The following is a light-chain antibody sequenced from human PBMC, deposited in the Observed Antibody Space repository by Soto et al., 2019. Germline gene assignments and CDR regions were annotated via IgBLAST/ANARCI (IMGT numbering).Light chain of an antibody. CDR3: QQRSNWPRT. V-gene: IGKV3-11*01. CDR2: DAS. J-gene: IGKJ1*01. CDR1: QSVASY. Sequence: EIVLTQSPATLSLSPGERVTLSCRASQSVASYLAWYQQRPGQAPRLLISDASSRATGIPARFSGSGSGTDFTLTISSLEPEDFAVYYCQQRSNWPRTFGQGTKLEIK.